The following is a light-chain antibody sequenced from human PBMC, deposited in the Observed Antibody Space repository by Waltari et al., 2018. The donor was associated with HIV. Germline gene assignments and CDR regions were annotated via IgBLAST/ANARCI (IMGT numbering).Light chain of an antibody. V-gene: IGKV3D-15*01. CDR1: QSVSSK. Sequence: VMLQSPATLSVYPGERAPLSCRARQSVSSKLAWYQQKPGQAPRLLIYGASTRSTGIPGRFSGRESGTEFILTISSLQSEDCAVYYCQQYYKWPLTFGQGTRLEIK. J-gene: IGKJ5*01. CDR3: QQYYKWPLT. CDR2: GAS.